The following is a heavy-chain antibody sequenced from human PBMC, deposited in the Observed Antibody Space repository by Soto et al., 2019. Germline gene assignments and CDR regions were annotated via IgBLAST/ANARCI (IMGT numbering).Heavy chain of an antibody. Sequence: EVQLVESGGGLVQPGGSLRLSCAASGFTFSDHAMDWLRQSPGTGLEWVGRIRNRANSYTTEYAASVKGRFTISRDDSKNSVYLQMNSLKTEDTAVYYCARSPAGLGPGDIWGQGTMVTVSS. J-gene: IGHJ3*02. CDR1: GFTFSDHA. V-gene: IGHV3-72*01. CDR2: IRNRANSYTT. D-gene: IGHD6-25*01. CDR3: ARSPAGLGPGDI.